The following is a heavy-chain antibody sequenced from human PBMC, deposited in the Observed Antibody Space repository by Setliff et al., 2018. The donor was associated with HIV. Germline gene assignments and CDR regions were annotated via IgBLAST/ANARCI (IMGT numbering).Heavy chain of an antibody. CDR3: IWSGSSGLYYFDH. CDR1: GFTFSNAW. CDR2: IKSKIDGETT. J-gene: IGHJ4*02. V-gene: IGHV3-15*01. D-gene: IGHD3-22*01. Sequence: PGGSLRLSCAASGFTFSNAWMSWVRQAPGKGLEWVGRIKSKIDGETTDYAAPVEGRFTISREDSKNTVYLHMKSLKTEDTAGYYCIWSGSSGLYYFDHWGQGTLVTVSS.